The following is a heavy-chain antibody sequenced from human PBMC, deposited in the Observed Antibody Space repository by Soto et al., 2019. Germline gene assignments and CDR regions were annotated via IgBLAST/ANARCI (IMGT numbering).Heavy chain of an antibody. J-gene: IGHJ6*02. D-gene: IGHD6-6*01. CDR3: ARPLAYSSSSRDYYYGMDV. CDR1: GGTFSSYA. Sequence: SVKVSCKASGGTFSSYAISWVRQAPGQGLEWMGGIIPIFGTANYAQKFQGRVTITADESTSTAYMELSSLRSEETAVYYCARPLAYSSSSRDYYYGMDVWGQGTTVTVSS. V-gene: IGHV1-69*13. CDR2: IIPIFGTA.